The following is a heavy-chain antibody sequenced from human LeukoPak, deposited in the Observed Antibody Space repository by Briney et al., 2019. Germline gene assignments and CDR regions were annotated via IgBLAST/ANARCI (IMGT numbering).Heavy chain of an antibody. V-gene: IGHV3-43*01. CDR3: ASEGGYKGPFDY. D-gene: IGHD3-22*01. Sequence: GESLKISCAASGFVFDDYSMHWVRQTPGKGLEWISAINWDGSGTYYAESLKGRFTISRDNGDSTLYLQMNNLRTDDTALYYCASEGGYKGPFDYWGRGTLVTVSS. J-gene: IGHJ4*02. CDR2: INWDGSGT. CDR1: GFVFDDYS.